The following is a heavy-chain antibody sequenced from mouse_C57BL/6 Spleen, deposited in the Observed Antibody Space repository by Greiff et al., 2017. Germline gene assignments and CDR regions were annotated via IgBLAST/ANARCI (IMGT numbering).Heavy chain of an antibody. V-gene: IGHV1-64*01. CDR1: GYTFTSYW. D-gene: IGHD2-5*01. J-gene: IGHJ3*01. CDR2: IHPNSGST. CDR3: AREDSNYVWFAY. Sequence: QVHVKQPGAELVKPGASVKLSCKASGYTFTSYWMHWVKQRPGQGLEWIGMIHPNSGSTNYNEKFKSKATLTVDKSSSTAYMQLSSLTSEDSAVYYCAREDSNYVWFAYWGQGTLVTVSA.